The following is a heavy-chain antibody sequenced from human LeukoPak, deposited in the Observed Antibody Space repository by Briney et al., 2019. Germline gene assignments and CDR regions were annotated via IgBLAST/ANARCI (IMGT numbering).Heavy chain of an antibody. D-gene: IGHD3-9*01. CDR2: ISSSSSYI. J-gene: IGHJ4*02. CDR1: GFTFSSYS. V-gene: IGHV3-21*01. Sequence: GGSLRLSCAASGFTFSSYSMNWVRQAPGKGLEWVSSISSSSSYIYYADSVKGRFTIPRDNAKNSLYLQMNSLRAEDTAVYYCARARGRYDILTGPSPQDYWGQGTLVTVSS. CDR3: ARARGRYDILTGPSPQDY.